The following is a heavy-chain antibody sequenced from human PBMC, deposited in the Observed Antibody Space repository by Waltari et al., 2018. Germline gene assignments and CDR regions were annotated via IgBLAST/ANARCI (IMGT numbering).Heavy chain of an antibody. V-gene: IGHV2-5*01. J-gene: IGHJ5*02. D-gene: IGHD3-22*01. CDR3: AHITTYYYDSSGYYYFDWFDP. CDR2: IYWNDDS. CDR1: GFSLSTSGVG. Sequence: QITLKESGPTLVKPTQTLTLTCTFSGFSLSTSGVGVGWIRQPPGKALEWLALIYWNDDSRYSPALKSRLTITKDTSKNQVVLTMTNMDPVDTATYYCAHITTYYYDSSGYYYFDWFDPWGQGTLVTVSS.